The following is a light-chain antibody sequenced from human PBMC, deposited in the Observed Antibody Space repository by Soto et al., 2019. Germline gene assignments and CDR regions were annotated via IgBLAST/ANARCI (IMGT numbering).Light chain of an antibody. V-gene: IGKV1-5*01. CDR3: QQFHSFSRT. CDR2: DAS. CDR1: QNINSW. J-gene: IGKJ1*01. Sequence: DIQMTQSPSTLSASVGDRVTITCRASQNINSWLAWYQQKPGKAPNLLIYDASTLESGVPSMFSGSRSGTEFTLTISSLQPEDFATYYCQQFHSFSRTFGQGTKVEVK.